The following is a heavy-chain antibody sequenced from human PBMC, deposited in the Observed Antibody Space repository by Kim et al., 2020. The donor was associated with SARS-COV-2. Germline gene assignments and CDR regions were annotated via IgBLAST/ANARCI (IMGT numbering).Heavy chain of an antibody. Sequence: SETLSLTCTVSGGSISSGSYYWSWIRQPAGKGLEWIGRIYTSGSTNYNPSLKSRVTISVDTSKNQFSLKLSSVTAADTAVYYCARVTAAAGTYYYYYYGMDVWGQGTTVTVSS. CDR3: ARVTAAAGTYYYYYYGMDV. J-gene: IGHJ6*02. D-gene: IGHD6-13*01. V-gene: IGHV4-61*02. CDR1: GGSISSGSYY. CDR2: IYTSGST.